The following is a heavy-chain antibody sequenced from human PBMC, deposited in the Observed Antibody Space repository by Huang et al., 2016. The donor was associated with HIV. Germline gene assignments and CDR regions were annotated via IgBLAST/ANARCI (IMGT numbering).Heavy chain of an antibody. Sequence: QVQLVESGGGVVQPGGSLRLSCAGSGFSFTHRAMHWVRQATGKGVGWVAFISNDGNIKYYGDSVKGRSTISRDNSMHTLYLHVNSLRTDDTAVYFCAKTDYDSSGHPDHWGQGTLLTVSS. CDR3: AKTDYDSSGHPDH. J-gene: IGHJ5*02. CDR1: GFSFTHRA. CDR2: ISNDGNIK. D-gene: IGHD3-22*01. V-gene: IGHV3-30*02.